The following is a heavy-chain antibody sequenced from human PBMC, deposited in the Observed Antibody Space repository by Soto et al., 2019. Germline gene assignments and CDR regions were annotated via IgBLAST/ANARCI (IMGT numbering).Heavy chain of an antibody. CDR1: GGSISSGGYY. CDR2: IYYSGST. Sequence: QVQLQESGPGLVKPSQTLSLTCTVSGGSISSGGYYWSWIRQHPGKGLEWIGYIYYSGSTYYNPSLKSRVTISVDTSKNQFSLKLSSVTAADTAVYYCARDGFVAARPVAFDIWGQGTMVTVSS. CDR3: ARDGFVAARPVAFDI. V-gene: IGHV4-31*03. D-gene: IGHD6-6*01. J-gene: IGHJ3*02.